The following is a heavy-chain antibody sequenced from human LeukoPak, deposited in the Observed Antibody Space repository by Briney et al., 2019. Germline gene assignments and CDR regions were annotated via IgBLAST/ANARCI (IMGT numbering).Heavy chain of an antibody. J-gene: IGHJ4*02. V-gene: IGHV3-48*03. CDR3: ARDRHYYDSSAYYGVIDY. CDR2: ISSSGSTI. D-gene: IGHD3-22*01. CDR1: GFTFSSYE. Sequence: GGSLRLSCAASGFTFSSYEMNWVRQAPGKGLEWVSYISSSGSTIYYADSVKGRFTIARDNAKNSLFLQMNSLRAEDTAVYYCARDRHYYDSSAYYGVIDYWGQGTLVTVSS.